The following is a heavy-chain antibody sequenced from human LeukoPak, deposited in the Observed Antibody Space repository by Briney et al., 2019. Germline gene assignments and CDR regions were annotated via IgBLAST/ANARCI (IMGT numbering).Heavy chain of an antibody. Sequence: SVKVSCKASGGTFSSYAISWVRQAPGQGLEWMGGIIPIFGTANYAQKFQGRVTITADESTGTAYMELSSLRSEDTAVYYCARGMAGWELPDYYYGMDVWGQGTTVTVSS. CDR3: ARGMAGWELPDYYYGMDV. CDR2: IIPIFGTA. V-gene: IGHV1-69*01. J-gene: IGHJ6*02. CDR1: GGTFSSYA. D-gene: IGHD1-26*01.